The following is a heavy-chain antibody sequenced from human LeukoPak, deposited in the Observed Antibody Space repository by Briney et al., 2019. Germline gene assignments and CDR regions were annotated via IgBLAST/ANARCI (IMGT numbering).Heavy chain of an antibody. CDR3: ARYYYDSSGYYYFDY. Sequence: SVNVSCKASGGTFSSYAISWVRQAPGQGLEWMGGIIPIFGTANYAQKFQGRVTITADESTSTAYMELSSLRSEDTAVYYCARYYYDSSGYYYFDYWGQGTLVTVSS. J-gene: IGHJ4*02. CDR1: GGTFSSYA. D-gene: IGHD3-22*01. CDR2: IIPIFGTA. V-gene: IGHV1-69*13.